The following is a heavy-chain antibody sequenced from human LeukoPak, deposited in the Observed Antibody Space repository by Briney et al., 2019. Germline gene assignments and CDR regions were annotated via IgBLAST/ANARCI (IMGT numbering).Heavy chain of an antibody. CDR2: IYYSGST. CDR3: ARGSIAARGYFDY. CDR1: GGSISSSSYY. V-gene: IGHV4-39*01. J-gene: IGHJ4*02. Sequence: SETLSLTCTVSGGSISSSSYYWGWIRQPPGKGLEWIGSIYYSGSTYYNPSLKSRVTISVDTSKNQFSLKLSSVTAADTAVYYCARGSIAARGYFDYWGQGTLVTVSS. D-gene: IGHD6-6*01.